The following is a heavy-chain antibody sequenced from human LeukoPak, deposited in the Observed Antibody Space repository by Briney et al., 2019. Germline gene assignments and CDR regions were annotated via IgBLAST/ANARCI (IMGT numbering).Heavy chain of an antibody. V-gene: IGHV1-2*02. D-gene: IGHD2-21*02. J-gene: IGHJ5*02. CDR2: INPDSGVT. Sequence: ASVKVSCKASRRTFTVYHVHWVRQAPGQGLEWMGWINPDSGVTNYAQNLQARVTMTRDTSISTVFLDLSSLRSDDTAVYYCALVTSGNWWFDPWGQGTLVTVSS. CDR1: RRTFTVYH. CDR3: ALVTSGNWWFDP.